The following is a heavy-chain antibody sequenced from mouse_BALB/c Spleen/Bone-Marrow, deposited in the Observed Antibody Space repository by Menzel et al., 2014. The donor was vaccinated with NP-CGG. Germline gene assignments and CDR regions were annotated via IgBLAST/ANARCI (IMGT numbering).Heavy chain of an antibody. Sequence: QVQLKESGAELVKPGASVKLSCKASGYTFTNYYIYWVKQRPGQGLEWIGEINPSNGGTNFNEKFKSKATLTVDKSSSTAKMQLSSLTSEDSAVYYCTRVDFLCYYVMDYWGQGTSVTVSS. CDR3: TRVDFLCYYVMDY. CDR1: GYTFTNYY. V-gene: IGHV1S81*02. CDR2: INPSNGGT. J-gene: IGHJ4*01. D-gene: IGHD2-3*01.